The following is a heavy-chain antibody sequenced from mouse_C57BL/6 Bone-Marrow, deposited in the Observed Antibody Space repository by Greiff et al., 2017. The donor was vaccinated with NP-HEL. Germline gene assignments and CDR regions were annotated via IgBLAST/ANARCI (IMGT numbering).Heavy chain of an antibody. Sequence: EVKLEESGGGLVQPGGSLSLSCAASGFTFTDYYMSWVRQPPGTALAWLGFIRNKANGYTTEYSASVKGRFTISRDTSQSILYLKMNALRAEDSATYYGASYKTTYRERSYYFDYWGQGTTLTVAS. CDR3: ASYKTTYRERSYYFDY. J-gene: IGHJ2*01. CDR1: GFTFTDYY. V-gene: IGHV7-3*01. D-gene: IGHD3-1*01. CDR2: IRNKANGYTT.